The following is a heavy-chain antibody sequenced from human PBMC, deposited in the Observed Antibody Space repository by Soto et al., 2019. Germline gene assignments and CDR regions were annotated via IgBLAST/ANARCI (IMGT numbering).Heavy chain of an antibody. CDR3: ARPQTIVGAHYYGMDV. CDR1: GYTFTSYG. Sequence: QVQLVQSGAEVKKPGASVKVSCKASGYTFTSYGISWVRQAPGQGLEWMGWISAYNGNTNYAQRLQGRVTMTTDTSTSTAYMELRSLRSDDTAVYYCARPQTIVGAHYYGMDVWGQGTTVTVSS. J-gene: IGHJ6*02. CDR2: ISAYNGNT. V-gene: IGHV1-18*01. D-gene: IGHD1-26*01.